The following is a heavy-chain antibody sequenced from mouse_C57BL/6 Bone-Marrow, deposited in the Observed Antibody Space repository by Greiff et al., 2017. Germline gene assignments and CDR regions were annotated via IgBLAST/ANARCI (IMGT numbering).Heavy chain of an antibody. CDR1: GFNIKADY. V-gene: IGHV14-4*01. J-gene: IGHJ2*01. Sequence: EVQLQQSGAELVRPGASVKLSCTASGFNIKADYIHWVKQRPEQGLEWIGWIDPEIGDTEYASKFQGKATITSDTSSNTAYLQLSSLTSEDTAVYYCSSFDGNYFDFWGQGTPLTVAS. CDR2: IDPEIGDT. CDR3: SSFDGNYFDF. D-gene: IGHD2-3*01.